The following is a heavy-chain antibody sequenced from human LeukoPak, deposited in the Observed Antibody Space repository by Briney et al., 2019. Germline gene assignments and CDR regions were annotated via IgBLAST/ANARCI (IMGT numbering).Heavy chain of an antibody. D-gene: IGHD3-22*01. J-gene: IGHJ5*02. V-gene: IGHV4-31*03. CDR3: APYYDSSGGPSWFDP. CDR2: IYHSGNT. Sequence: PSETLSLTCTVSGGSISSGGYYWSWIRQHPGKGLEWIGYIYHSGNTYYNPSLKSRVIISVDTSKNQLSLKLSSVTAADTAIYYCAPYYDSSGGPSWFDPWGQGTLVTVSS. CDR1: GGSISSGGYY.